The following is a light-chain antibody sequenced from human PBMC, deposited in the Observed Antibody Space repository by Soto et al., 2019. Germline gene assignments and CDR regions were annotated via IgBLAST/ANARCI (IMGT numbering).Light chain of an antibody. Sequence: DIQMTQSPSSVSASVGDRVTITCRASQGISSWLAWYQKKPGKAPKXLIYAASSLQSGVPSRFSGSGSGTDFTLTISSLQPEDCAIYFCQQANSFPITFGQGTRLEIK. J-gene: IGKJ5*01. CDR2: AAS. CDR1: QGISSW. CDR3: QQANSFPIT. V-gene: IGKV1-12*01.